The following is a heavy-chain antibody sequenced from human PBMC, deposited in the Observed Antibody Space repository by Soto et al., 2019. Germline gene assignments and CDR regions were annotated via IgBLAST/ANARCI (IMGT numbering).Heavy chain of an antibody. D-gene: IGHD1-26*01. J-gene: IGHJ2*01. CDR1: GGSISSSGYY. V-gene: IGHV4-39*01. CDR2: MHYGGNS. Sequence: QLQLQESGPGLVKPSETLSLTCTVSGGSISSSGYYWGWIRQPPGKGLEWIGNMHYGGNSYYSPSLKSRVTISVDTSKNQFSLKLSSVTAADTAVYYCARPSIEGAMSCWNFDLWGRGTLVTVSS. CDR3: ARPSIEGAMSCWNFDL.